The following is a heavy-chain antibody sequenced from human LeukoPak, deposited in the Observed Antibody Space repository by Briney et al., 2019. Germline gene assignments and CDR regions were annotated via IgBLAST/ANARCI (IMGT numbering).Heavy chain of an antibody. J-gene: IGHJ4*02. CDR2: ISSSGSTI. CDR3: ARDSKGDYGDHGEDY. V-gene: IGHV3-48*03. Sequence: GGSLRLSCAASGFTFSSYELNWVRQAPGKGLEWVSYISSSGSTIYYADSVKGRFTISRDNAKNSLNLQMNSLRAEDTAVYYCARDSKGDYGDHGEDYWGQGTLVTVSS. D-gene: IGHD4-17*01. CDR1: GFTFSSYE.